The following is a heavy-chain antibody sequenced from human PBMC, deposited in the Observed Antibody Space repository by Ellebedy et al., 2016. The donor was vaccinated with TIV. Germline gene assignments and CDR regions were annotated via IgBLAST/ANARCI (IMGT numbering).Heavy chain of an antibody. J-gene: IGHJ4*02. CDR2: ISTFNGNT. V-gene: IGHV1-18*04. CDR1: GYTFTTFG. D-gene: IGHD3-10*01. Sequence: ASVKVSCKASGYTFTTFGISWVRQAPGQGLEWMGWISTFNGNTKYAQMFQGRVTMTTDTSASTVYMELRSLRSDDTAVYYCARDPPGSTEDFWGQGTLVTVSS. CDR3: ARDPPGSTEDF.